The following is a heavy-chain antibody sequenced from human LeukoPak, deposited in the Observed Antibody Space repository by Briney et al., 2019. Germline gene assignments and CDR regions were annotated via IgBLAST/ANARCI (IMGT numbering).Heavy chain of an antibody. D-gene: IGHD6-13*01. CDR2: IYTSGST. CDR3: ARVPSGLYSSSWYDY. V-gene: IGHV4-4*07. Sequence: SETLSLTCTVSGGSISSYYWSWIRQPAGKGLEWIGRIYTSGSTNYNPSLKSRVTMSVDTSKNQFSQKLSSVTAADTAVYYCARVPSGLYSSSWYDYWGQGTLVTVSS. CDR1: GGSISSYY. J-gene: IGHJ4*02.